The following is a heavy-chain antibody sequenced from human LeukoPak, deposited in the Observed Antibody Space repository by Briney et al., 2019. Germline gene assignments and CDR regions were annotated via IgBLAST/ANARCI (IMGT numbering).Heavy chain of an antibody. D-gene: IGHD2-8*01. CDR3: TRDGRVSYEMDV. J-gene: IGHJ6*02. CDR1: GFTFSRHP. V-gene: IGHV3-48*01. CDR2: ISPGTI. Sequence: GGSLRLSCAASGFTFSRHPMNWVRQAPGKGLEWVSYISPGTIYYADSVKGRFTISRDNAKNSLYLQMNSLRAEDTAVYYCTRDGRVSYEMDVWGQGTTVTVSS.